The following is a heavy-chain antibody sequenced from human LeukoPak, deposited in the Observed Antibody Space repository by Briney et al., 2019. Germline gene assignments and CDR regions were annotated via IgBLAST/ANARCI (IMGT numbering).Heavy chain of an antibody. Sequence: GGSLRLSCAASGFTFDDYGMSWVRQAPGKGLEWVSGINWNGGSTGYADSVKGRFTISRDNAKNSLYLQMNSLRAEDTALYYCARGVGTAYDFWSGYYDLFGAFDIWGQGTMVTVSS. D-gene: IGHD3-3*01. J-gene: IGHJ3*02. V-gene: IGHV3-20*04. CDR2: INWNGGST. CDR3: ARGVGTAYDFWSGYYDLFGAFDI. CDR1: GFTFDDYG.